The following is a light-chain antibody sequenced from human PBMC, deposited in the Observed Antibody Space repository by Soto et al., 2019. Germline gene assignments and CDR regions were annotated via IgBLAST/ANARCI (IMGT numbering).Light chain of an antibody. J-gene: IGLJ1*01. V-gene: IGLV2-23*01. CDR2: EGS. Sequence: SALTQPASVSGSPGQSITISCTGTSSDVGSYNLVSWYQQHPGKAPKLMIYEGSKRPPGVSNRFSGSKSGNTASLTISGLQAEDEADYYCCSYAGSSTLYVFGTGTKVTVL. CDR1: SSDVGSYNL. CDR3: CSYAGSSTLYV.